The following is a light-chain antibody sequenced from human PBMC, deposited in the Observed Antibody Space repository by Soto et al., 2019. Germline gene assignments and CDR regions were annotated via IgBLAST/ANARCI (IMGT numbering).Light chain of an antibody. J-gene: IGLJ1*01. CDR1: TIDVGGYNY. V-gene: IGLV2-14*01. CDR3: SSYTSSSKV. Sequence: SALTRPASCSGPPGHPITIPSPETTIDVGGYNYVSWYQQNPGKAPKLMIYDVSNRPSGVSNRFSGSKSGNTASLTISGLQAXDEADYYCSSYTSSSKVFGTGTKVTV. CDR2: DVS.